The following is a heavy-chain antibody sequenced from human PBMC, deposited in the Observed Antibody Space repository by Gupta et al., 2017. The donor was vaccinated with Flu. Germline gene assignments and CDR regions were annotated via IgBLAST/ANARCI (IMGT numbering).Heavy chain of an antibody. Sequence: YYMHWVRQAPGQGLEWVGRVNPKTGGFIYAQRVQGRVTMTRDTSSSTAYMELHSLQADDTAVYYCARMEVFGTSTLNAFDMWGSWTAVTVSS. J-gene: IGHJ3*02. CDR3: ARMEVFGTSTLNAFDM. V-gene: IGHV1-2*06. CDR2: VNPKTGGF. D-gene: IGHD6-13*01. CDR1: YY.